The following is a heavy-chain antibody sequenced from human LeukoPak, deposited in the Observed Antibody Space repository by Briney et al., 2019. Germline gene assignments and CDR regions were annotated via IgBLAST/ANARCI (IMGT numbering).Heavy chain of an antibody. CDR1: GYTFTGYY. V-gene: IGHV1/OR15-2*01. CDR2: ISTYNGYT. D-gene: IGHD3-9*01. J-gene: IGHJ4*02. CDR3: ACSRYFDWLTDY. Sequence: ASVKVSCKASGYTFTGYYMHWVRQAPGQGLEWMGWISTYNGYTNYAQKLQGRVTMTTDTSMSTAYMELSRLRSDDTAVYYCACSRYFDWLTDYWGQGTLVTVSS.